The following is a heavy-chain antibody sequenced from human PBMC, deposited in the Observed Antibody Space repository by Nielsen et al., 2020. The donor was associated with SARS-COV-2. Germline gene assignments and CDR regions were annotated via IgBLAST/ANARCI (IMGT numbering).Heavy chain of an antibody. J-gene: IGHJ3*02. V-gene: IGHV1-2*02. Sequence: ASVKVSCKASGYTFTGYYMHWVRQAPGQGLEWMGWINPNSGGTNYAQKFQGRVTMTTDTSTSTAYMELRSLRSDDTAVYYCAKSGYYYDSSGQRAFDIWGQGTMVTVSS. CDR3: AKSGYYYDSSGQRAFDI. D-gene: IGHD3-22*01. CDR1: GYTFTGYY. CDR2: INPNSGGT.